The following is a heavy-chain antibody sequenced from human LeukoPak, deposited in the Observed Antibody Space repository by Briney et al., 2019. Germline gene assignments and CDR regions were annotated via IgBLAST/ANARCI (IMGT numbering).Heavy chain of an antibody. CDR2: IYYSGST. Sequence: SETLSLTCTVSGGSISSSSYYWGWIRQPPGKGLEWIGSIYYSGSTYYNPSVKSRVTISVDTSKNQFSLKLSSVTAADTAVYYCARHRKMATILYYFDYWGQGTLVTVSS. V-gene: IGHV4-39*01. CDR3: ARHRKMATILYYFDY. J-gene: IGHJ4*02. D-gene: IGHD5-24*01. CDR1: GGSISSSSYY.